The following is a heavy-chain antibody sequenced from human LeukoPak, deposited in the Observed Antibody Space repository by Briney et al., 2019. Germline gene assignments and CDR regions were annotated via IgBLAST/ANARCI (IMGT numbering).Heavy chain of an antibody. V-gene: IGHV3-66*02. CDR2: IYSDGST. J-gene: IGHJ4*02. CDR3: ARGAPQLVPAAALGD. Sequence: GGSLKLSCAASGFTVSRDYMSWVRQAPGKGLEWVSVIYSDGSTYYADSVKGRFTISRDNSKNTLYLQMNSLRVEDTAVYYCARGAPQLVPAAALGDWGQGTLVTVSS. CDR1: GFTVSRDY. D-gene: IGHD2-2*01.